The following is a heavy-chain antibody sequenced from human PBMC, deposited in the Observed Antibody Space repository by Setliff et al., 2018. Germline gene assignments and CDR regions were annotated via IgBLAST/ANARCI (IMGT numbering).Heavy chain of an antibody. V-gene: IGHV4-39*01. CDR2: VDHSGNT. D-gene: IGHD3-22*01. CDR3: ARRDSTGFYGYSFDF. J-gene: IGHJ4*02. CDR1: GDSISRSTYY. Sequence: SETLSLTCTVSGDSISRSTYYWGWIRQSPGKGLDWIGTVDHSGNTFYNPSLKSRVTISVDTSKNQFSLKSTSVSAADTAVYYCARRDSTGFYGYSFDFWGQGTLGTAPQ.